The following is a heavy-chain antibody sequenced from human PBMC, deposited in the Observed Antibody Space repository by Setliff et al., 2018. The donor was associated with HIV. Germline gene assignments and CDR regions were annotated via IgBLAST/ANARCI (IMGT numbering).Heavy chain of an antibody. CDR3: ARRFGYSYGFWFFED. V-gene: IGHV1-8*02. CDR1: GYTFNTYD. D-gene: IGHD5-12*01. Sequence: GASVKVSCKASGYTFNTYDLVWVRQTSGQGLEWMGSMNANSGSAVYAPQFQGRVTMTRNTSISTAYMDMSSLRSEDTAVYYCARRFGYSYGFWFFEDWGQGTRVTVSS. CDR2: MNANSGSA. J-gene: IGHJ4*02.